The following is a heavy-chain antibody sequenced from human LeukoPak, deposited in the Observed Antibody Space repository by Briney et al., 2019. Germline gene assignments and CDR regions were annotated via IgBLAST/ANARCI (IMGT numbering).Heavy chain of an antibody. CDR1: GGSISSSNW. V-gene: IGHV4-4*02. J-gene: IGHJ5*02. D-gene: IGHD3-22*01. CDR2: IYHSGST. CDR3: ARVGVYYDSSGYYNGHNWFDP. Sequence: NSSETLSLTCAVSGGSISSSNWWSWVRQPPGKGLEWIGEIYHSGSTNYNPSLKSRVTISVDTSKNQFSLKLSSVTAADTAVYYCARVGVYYDSSGYYNGHNWFDPWGQGTLVTVSS.